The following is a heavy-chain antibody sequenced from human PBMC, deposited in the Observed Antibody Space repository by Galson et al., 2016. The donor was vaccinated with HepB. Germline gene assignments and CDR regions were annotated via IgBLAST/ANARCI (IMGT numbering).Heavy chain of an antibody. CDR3: AIGGGGGVRYFDP. D-gene: IGHD3-16*01. V-gene: IGHV4-4*07. J-gene: IGHJ4*02. Sequence: LTCTVFGASLRDHYWSWIRQPAGEGLEWIGRVYTAGNTRVNPSLRSRVTLSADTSKNQLSLSLKSVTAADTAVYYCAIGGGGGVRYFDPWGQGAQVTVSP. CDR2: VYTAGNT. CDR1: GASLRDHY.